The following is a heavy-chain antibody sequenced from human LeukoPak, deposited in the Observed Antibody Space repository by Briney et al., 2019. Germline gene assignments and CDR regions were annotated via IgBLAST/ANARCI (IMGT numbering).Heavy chain of an antibody. V-gene: IGHV3-23*01. CDR3: AKGPKGAYGDFFDY. D-gene: IGHD4-17*01. CDR2: ISGSGGST. J-gene: IGHJ4*02. Sequence: LGGSPRLSCAASGFTFSSYAMSWVRQAPGKGLEWVSAISGSGGSTYYADSVKGRFTISRDNSKNTLYLQMNSLRAEDTAVYYCAKGPKGAYGDFFDYWGQGTLVTVSS. CDR1: GFTFSSYA.